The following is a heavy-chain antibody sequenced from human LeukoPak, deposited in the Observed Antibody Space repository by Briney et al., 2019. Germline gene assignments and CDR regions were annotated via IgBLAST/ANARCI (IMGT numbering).Heavy chain of an antibody. CDR1: GFTFSSYW. CDR3: ARDYTMSDY. D-gene: IGHD3-22*01. CDR2: ISTSGSNI. J-gene: IGHJ4*02. Sequence: GGSLRLSCAASGFTFSSYWMSWVRQAPGKGLEWVSYISTSGSNIYYADSVKGRFTISRDNANNSLYLQMNSLRADDTAVYYCARDYTMSDYWGQGTLVTVSS. V-gene: IGHV3-48*04.